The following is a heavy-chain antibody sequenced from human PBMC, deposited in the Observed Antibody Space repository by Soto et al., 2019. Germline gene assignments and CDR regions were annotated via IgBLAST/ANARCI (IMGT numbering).Heavy chain of an antibody. J-gene: IGHJ4*02. D-gene: IGHD3-10*01. CDR3: VGGRYFFDY. V-gene: IGHV3-30*03. Sequence: QVQLVESGGGVVQPGRSLRLSCAASGFPFTSYGMHWVREGPDKGLEWVAIISYDGSDKYYADSVKGRFTISGGSSKNTLYVLMSCLRRGAAALYYCVGGRYFFDYRGQGTLVIVSS. CDR1: GFPFTSYG. CDR2: ISYDGSDK.